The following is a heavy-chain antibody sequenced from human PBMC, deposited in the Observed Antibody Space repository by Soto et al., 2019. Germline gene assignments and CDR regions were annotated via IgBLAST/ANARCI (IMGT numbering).Heavy chain of an antibody. V-gene: IGHV3-30*04. CDR3: VGGSLLH. CDR1: GRSFSNYA. J-gene: IGHJ4*02. Sequence: TGGSLRLSCAASGRSFSNYAMHWVRQAPGKGLEWVTMISHNVSIQFYADSVKGRFTISRDNSKDTLYLQMNSLTPADTAVYYCVGGSLLHWGQGTPVTVSS. CDR2: ISHNVSIQ.